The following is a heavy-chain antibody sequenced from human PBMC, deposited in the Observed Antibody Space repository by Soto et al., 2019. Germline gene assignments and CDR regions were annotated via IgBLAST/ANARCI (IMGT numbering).Heavy chain of an antibody. V-gene: IGHV3-23*01. D-gene: IGHD6-19*01. CDR3: AKDLLQWLGGRGPFDY. Sequence: EVQLLESGGGLVHPGGSLRLSCATSGFSFSSYAMTWLRQAPGKGLEWVSTISPTGGSTYYPDSVTGRFTISRDDSKNTLCLHMNSLRAADTATYYCAKDLLQWLGGRGPFDYWGQGTLVTVSS. CDR1: GFSFSSYA. J-gene: IGHJ4*02. CDR2: ISPTGGST.